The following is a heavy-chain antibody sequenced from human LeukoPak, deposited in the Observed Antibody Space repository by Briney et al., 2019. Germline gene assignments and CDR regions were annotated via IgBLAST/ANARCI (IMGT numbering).Heavy chain of an antibody. CDR2: INPNSGGT. J-gene: IGHJ4*02. CDR1: GYTFTGYY. D-gene: IGHD3-3*01. Sequence: ASVNVSCKASGYTFTGYYMHWVRQAPGQGLEWMGRINPNSGGTNYAQKFQGRVTMTRDTSISTAYMELSRLRSDDTAVYYCARDSTGDFWGGYYFIFYYWGQGTQVTGS. V-gene: IGHV1-2*06. CDR3: ARDSTGDFWGGYYFIFYY.